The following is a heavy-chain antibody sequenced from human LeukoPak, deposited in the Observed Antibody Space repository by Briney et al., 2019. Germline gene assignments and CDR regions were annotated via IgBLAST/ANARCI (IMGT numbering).Heavy chain of an antibody. D-gene: IGHD3-9*01. Sequence: GGSLRLSCAASGFTFSSYSMNWVRQAPGKGLGWVSSISSSSSYIYYADSVKGRFTISRDNGKNSLYVQMNSLRAEDTAVYYCARAPPPLRYFDWLLLGGPFDPWGQGTLVTVSS. J-gene: IGHJ5*02. CDR3: ARAPPPLRYFDWLLLGGPFDP. CDR2: ISSSSSYI. CDR1: GFTFSSYS. V-gene: IGHV3-21*01.